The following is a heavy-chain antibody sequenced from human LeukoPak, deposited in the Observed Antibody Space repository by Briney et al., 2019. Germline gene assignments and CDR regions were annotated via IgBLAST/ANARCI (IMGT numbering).Heavy chain of an antibody. J-gene: IGHJ4*02. Sequence: GASVKFSCRASGYTFTSYGFTWVRQAPGQGPEWMGWISAYDGNTNSAQKFQGRVTMTTDTSSSTAYMELRSLTSDDTAVYYCARDGYGSGKGYFDYWGQGTLVTVSS. CDR3: ARDGYGSGKGYFDY. V-gene: IGHV1-18*01. CDR2: ISAYDGNT. CDR1: GYTFTSYG. D-gene: IGHD3-10*01.